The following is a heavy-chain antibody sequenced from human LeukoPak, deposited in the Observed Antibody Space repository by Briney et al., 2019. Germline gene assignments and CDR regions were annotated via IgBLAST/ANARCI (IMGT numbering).Heavy chain of an antibody. CDR1: GGSISSGGYY. V-gene: IGHV4-31*03. D-gene: IGHD4-17*01. CDR2: IYYSGST. CDR3: ARGEDGDGQIFDY. Sequence: SETLSPTCTVSGGSISSGGYYWSWIRQHPGKGLEWIGYIYYSGSTYYNPSLKSRVTISVDTSKNQFSLELSSVTAADTAVYYCARGEDGDGQIFDYWGQGTLVTVSS. J-gene: IGHJ4*02.